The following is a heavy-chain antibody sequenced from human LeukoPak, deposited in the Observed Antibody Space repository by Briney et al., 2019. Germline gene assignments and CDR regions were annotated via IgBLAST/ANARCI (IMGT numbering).Heavy chain of an antibody. D-gene: IGHD3-3*01. CDR3: ARESSTFWAVARSYMDV. CDR1: GFTFSDHY. J-gene: IGHJ6*03. Sequence: GGSLRLSCAASGFTFSDHYIDWVRQAPGKGLEWVGRSRNKAESYKTEYAASVKGRVSISRDYSKNSLYLQMNSLKTEDTAVYCARESSTFWAVARSYMDVWGKGTTVTVSS. CDR2: SRNKAESYKT. V-gene: IGHV3-72*01.